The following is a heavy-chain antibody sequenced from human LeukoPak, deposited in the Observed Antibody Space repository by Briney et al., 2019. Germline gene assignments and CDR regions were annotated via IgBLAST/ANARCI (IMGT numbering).Heavy chain of an antibody. V-gene: IGHV1-2*02. CDR3: ASYPRYSSSPPFDY. D-gene: IGHD5-18*01. J-gene: IGHJ4*02. CDR1: GYTFTAYY. CDR2: INPNTGDT. Sequence: GASAKVSCKASGYTFTAYYMHWVRQAPGQGLEWMGWINPNTGDTNYAEKFQGRVTMTRDTTISTAYMELSRLTSDDTAVYYCASYPRYSSSPPFDYWGQGTLVTVSS.